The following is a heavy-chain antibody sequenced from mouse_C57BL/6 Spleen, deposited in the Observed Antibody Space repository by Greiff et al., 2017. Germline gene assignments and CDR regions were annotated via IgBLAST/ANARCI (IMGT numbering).Heavy chain of an antibody. D-gene: IGHD2-1*01. Sequence: QVHVKQPGAELVKPGASVKLSCKASGYTFTSYWMQWVKQRPGQGLEWIGEIDPSDSYTNYNQKFKGKATLTVDTSSSTAYMQLSSLTSEDSAVYYCARGNGNGGYWGQGTTLTVSS. CDR1: GYTFTSYW. CDR3: ARGNGNGGY. V-gene: IGHV1-50*01. CDR2: IDPSDSYT. J-gene: IGHJ2*01.